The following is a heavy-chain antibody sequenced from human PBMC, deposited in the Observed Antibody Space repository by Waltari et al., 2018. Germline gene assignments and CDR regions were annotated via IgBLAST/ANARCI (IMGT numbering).Heavy chain of an antibody. CDR3: VRLEDCTGPGGPCYSADPFAMDV. CDR2: INHAGFT. CDR1: GGTLSTYY. D-gene: IGHD2-8*02. V-gene: IGHV4-34*01. J-gene: IGHJ6*02. Sequence: QVELQQWGAGLLQPSETLSLTCAVSGGTLSTYYWGWIRQTPGKGLEWIGEINHAGFTHLIPPLRSRVSISVDPSKRQFFLQLKSVTAADTALYYCVRLEDCTGPGGPCYSADPFAMDVWGRGTTVTVSS.